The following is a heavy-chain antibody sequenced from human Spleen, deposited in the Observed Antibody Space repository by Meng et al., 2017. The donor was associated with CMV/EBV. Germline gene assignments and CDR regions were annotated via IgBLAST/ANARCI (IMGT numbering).Heavy chain of an antibody. CDR3: ARGYDFWSGYSADYYGMDV. D-gene: IGHD3-3*01. CDR1: GFTFSSYE. J-gene: IGHJ6*02. Sequence: GESLKISCAASGFTFSSYEMNWVRQAPGKGLEGVSYISSSGSTIYYADSVKGRFTISRDNDKNSLYLQMNSLRAEDTAVYYCARGYDFWSGYSADYYGMDVWGQGTTVTVSS. V-gene: IGHV3-48*03. CDR2: ISSSGSTI.